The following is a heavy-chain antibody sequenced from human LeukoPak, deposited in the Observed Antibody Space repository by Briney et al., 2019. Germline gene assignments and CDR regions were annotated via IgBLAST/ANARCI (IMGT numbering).Heavy chain of an antibody. D-gene: IGHD6-6*01. J-gene: IGHJ6*02. CDR1: GYTFTSYY. Sequence: ASVKVSCKASGYTFTSYYMHWVRQAPGQGLEWMGWINPNSGGTNYAQKFQGRVTMTRDTSISTAYMELSRLRSDDTAVYYCATSSSSPLDYYYGMDVWGQGTTVTVSS. CDR2: INPNSGGT. CDR3: ATSSSSPLDYYYGMDV. V-gene: IGHV1-2*02.